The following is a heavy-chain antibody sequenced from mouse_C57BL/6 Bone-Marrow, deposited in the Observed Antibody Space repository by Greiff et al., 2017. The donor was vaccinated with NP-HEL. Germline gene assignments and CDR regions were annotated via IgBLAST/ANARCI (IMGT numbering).Heavy chain of an antibody. CDR3: ARDTTVVATDYFDY. CDR1: GYTFTSYW. D-gene: IGHD1-1*01. Sequence: VQLQQPGAELVKPGASVKLSCKASGYTFTSYWMHWVKQRPGQGLEWIGMIHPNSGSTNYNEKFKSKATLTVDKSSSTAYMQLSSLTSEDSAVYYCARDTTVVATDYFDYWGQGTTLTVSS. CDR2: IHPNSGST. J-gene: IGHJ2*01. V-gene: IGHV1-64*01.